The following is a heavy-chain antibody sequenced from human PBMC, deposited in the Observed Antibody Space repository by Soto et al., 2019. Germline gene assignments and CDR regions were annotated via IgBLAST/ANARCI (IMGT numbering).Heavy chain of an antibody. V-gene: IGHV1-2*02. D-gene: IGHD3-10*01. CDR3: ARDQAMVRGVMNYYYGMDV. J-gene: IGHJ6*02. CDR2: INPNSGGT. Sequence: WASVKVSCKASGYTFTGYYMHWVRQAPGQGLEWMGWINPNSGGTNYAQKFQGRVTMTRDTSISTAYMELSRLRSDDTAVYYCARDQAMVRGVMNYYYGMDVWGQGTTVTVSS. CDR1: GYTFTGYY.